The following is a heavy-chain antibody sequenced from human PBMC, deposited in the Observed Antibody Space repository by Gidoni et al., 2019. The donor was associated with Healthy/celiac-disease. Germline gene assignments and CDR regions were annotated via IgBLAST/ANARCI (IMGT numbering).Heavy chain of an antibody. Sequence: QVQLVESGGGVVQPGRSLRLSCAASGFTFSSYGMHWVRQAPGKGLEWVAVIWYDGSNKYYADSVKGRFTISRDNSKNTLYLQMNSLRAEDTAVYYCARDLVVGYSGYELDYWGQGTLVTVSS. CDR1: GFTFSSYG. D-gene: IGHD5-12*01. CDR2: IWYDGSNK. V-gene: IGHV3-33*01. J-gene: IGHJ4*02. CDR3: ARDLVVGYSGYELDY.